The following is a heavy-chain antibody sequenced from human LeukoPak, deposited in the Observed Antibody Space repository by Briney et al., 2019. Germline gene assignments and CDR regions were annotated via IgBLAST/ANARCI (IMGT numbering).Heavy chain of an antibody. D-gene: IGHD1-26*01. CDR3: ARDSGSYYGKIPGDYFDY. CDR1: GGTFSSYA. CDR2: IIPIFGTA. V-gene: IGHV1-69*13. Sequence: GASVKVSCKASGGTFSSYAISWVRQAPGQGLEWMGGIIPIFGTANYAQKFQGRVTITADESTSTAYMELSSLRSEDTAVYYCARDSGSYYGKIPGDYFDYWGQGTPVTVSS. J-gene: IGHJ4*02.